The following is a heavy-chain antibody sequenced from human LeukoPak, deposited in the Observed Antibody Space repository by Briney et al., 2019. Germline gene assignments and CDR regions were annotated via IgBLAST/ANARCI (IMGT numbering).Heavy chain of an antibody. CDR1: GVSISSGDYS. J-gene: IGHJ4*02. D-gene: IGHD5/OR15-5a*01. CDR2: IYYSGSI. V-gene: IGHV4-30-4*01. CDR3: AREVVSDYYFDY. Sequence: PSETLSLTCTVSGVSISSGDYSWSWIRQPPGKGLECIGYIYYSGSIYYNPSLKSRVTISVDTSKNQFSLKLSSVTAADTAVYYCAREVVSDYYFDYWGQGTLVTVSS.